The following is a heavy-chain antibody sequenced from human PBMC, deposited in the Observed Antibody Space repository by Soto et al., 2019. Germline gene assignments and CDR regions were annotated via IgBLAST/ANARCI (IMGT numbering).Heavy chain of an antibody. CDR3: ARGVIKCELLRWYYFDY. D-gene: IGHD1-26*01. J-gene: IGHJ4*02. V-gene: IGHV4-59*01. CDR2: IYYSGST. CDR1: GGSISSYY. Sequence: SETLSLTCTVSGGSISSYYWSWIRQPPGKGLEWIGYIYYSGSTNYNPSPKSRVTISVDTSKNQFSLKLSSVTAADXAVYYCARGVIKCELLRWYYFDYWGQGTLVTVPQ.